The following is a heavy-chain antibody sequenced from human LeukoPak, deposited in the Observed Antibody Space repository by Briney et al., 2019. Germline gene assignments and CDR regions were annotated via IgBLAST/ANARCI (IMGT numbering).Heavy chain of an antibody. CDR3: AHSYYFGSRSYYNVWFAP. Sequence: SGPALVKPTQTLTLTCTFSGFSLSTSGVGVGWIRQPPGKALQWLALIYWDDGKYYSPSLKSRLSISRDTSRNQVVLTMTNMDPLDTGTYFCAHSYYFGSRSYYNVWFAPWGLGTLVSASS. CDR1: GFSLSTSGVG. D-gene: IGHD3-10*01. J-gene: IGHJ5*02. V-gene: IGHV2-5*02. CDR2: IYWDDGK.